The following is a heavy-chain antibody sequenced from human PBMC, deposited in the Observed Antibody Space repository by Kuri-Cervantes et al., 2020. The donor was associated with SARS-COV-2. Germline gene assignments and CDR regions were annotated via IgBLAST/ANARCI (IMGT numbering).Heavy chain of an antibody. V-gene: IGHV4-59*01. Sequence: SETLSLTCAVSGVSISLYYWSWIRQPPGKRPEWIGTIYHSGGTNYNPSLKSRVTISVDTSKNQFSLKLSSVTAADTAAYYCARGPVAARPYYYYGMDVWGQGTTVTVSS. D-gene: IGHD6-6*01. J-gene: IGHJ6*02. CDR1: GVSISLYY. CDR2: IYHSGGT. CDR3: ARGPVAARPYYYYGMDV.